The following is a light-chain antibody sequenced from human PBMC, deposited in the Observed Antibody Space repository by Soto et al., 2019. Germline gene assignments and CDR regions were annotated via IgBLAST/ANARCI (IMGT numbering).Light chain of an antibody. CDR2: DNN. V-gene: IGLV1-44*01. CDR3: AAWDDSLNGWV. J-gene: IGLJ3*02. Sequence: QPVLTQPPSASGTPGQRVTISCSGSSSNIGTNTVNWYQQLPGTAPKLLIYDNNHRPSGVPDRFSGSKSGTSASLAISGLQSEAEADYYCAAWDDSLNGWVFGGGTKVTVL. CDR1: SSNIGTNT.